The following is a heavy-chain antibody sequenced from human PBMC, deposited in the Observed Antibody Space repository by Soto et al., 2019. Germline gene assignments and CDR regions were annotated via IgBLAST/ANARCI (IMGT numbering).Heavy chain of an antibody. CDR1: GFTFSSYG. CDR2: ISYDGSNK. Sequence: PGGSLRLSCAASGFTFSSYGMHWVRQAPGKGLKWVAVISYDGSNKYYADSVKGRFTISRDNSKNTLYLQMNSLRAEDTAVYYCSKDYRSGSYQYGMDVWGQGTTVTVSS. J-gene: IGHJ6*02. CDR3: SKDYRSGSYQYGMDV. V-gene: IGHV3-30*18. D-gene: IGHD1-26*01.